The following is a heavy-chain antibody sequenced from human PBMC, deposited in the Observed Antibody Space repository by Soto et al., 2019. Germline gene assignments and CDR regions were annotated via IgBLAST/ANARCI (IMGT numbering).Heavy chain of an antibody. CDR3: SRGITSSSSWFDP. CDR2: IYYTRST. Sequence: QVQLQESGPGLVKPSQTLSLTCTVSGDSIRSGGYYWSWIRQHPVRGLEWIGYIYYTRSTHYNPSLKSRVTISVDTSKNQFSLNLSSMTAADTALYYCSRGITSSSSWFDPWGQGTPVTVSS. D-gene: IGHD2-2*01. CDR1: GDSIRSGGYY. J-gene: IGHJ5*02. V-gene: IGHV4-31*03.